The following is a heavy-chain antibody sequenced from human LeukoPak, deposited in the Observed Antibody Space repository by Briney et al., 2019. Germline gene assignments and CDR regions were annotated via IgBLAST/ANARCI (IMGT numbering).Heavy chain of an antibody. CDR1: GGTFSSYA. D-gene: IGHD3-9*01. CDR2: TIPILGIA. CDR3: ARDREYHDILTGEPRTACMDV. Sequence: ASVKVSCKASGGTFSSYAISWVRQAPGQGLEWMGRTIPILGIANYAQKFQGRVTITADKSTSTAYMELSSLRSEDTAVYYCARDREYHDILTGEPRTACMDVWGQGTTVTVSS. V-gene: IGHV1-69*04. J-gene: IGHJ6*02.